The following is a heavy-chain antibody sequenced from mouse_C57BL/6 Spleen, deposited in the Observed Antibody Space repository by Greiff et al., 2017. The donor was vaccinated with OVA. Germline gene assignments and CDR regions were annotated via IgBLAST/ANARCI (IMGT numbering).Heavy chain of an antibody. J-gene: IGHJ4*01. CDR3: ATTGTEAMDY. Sequence: EVHLVESGPGLVKPSQSLSLTCSVTGYSITSGYYWNWIRQFPGNKLEWMGYISYDGSNNYNPSLKNRSSITRDTSKNQFFLKLNSVTTEDTATYYCATTGTEAMDYWGQGTSVTVSS. CDR2: ISYDGSN. D-gene: IGHD4-1*01. CDR1: GYSITSGYY. V-gene: IGHV3-6*01.